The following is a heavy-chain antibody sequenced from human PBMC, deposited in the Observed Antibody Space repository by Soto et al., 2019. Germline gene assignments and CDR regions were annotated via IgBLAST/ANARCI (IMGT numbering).Heavy chain of an antibody. CDR2: ISGSGGST. J-gene: IGHJ1*01. Sequence: PGGSLRLSCAASGFTFSSYAMSWVRQAPGKGLEWVSAISGSGGSTYYADSVKGRFTISRDNSKNTLYLQMNSLRAEDTAVYYCAKDPRIAVAGPQYFQHWGQGTLVTVSS. V-gene: IGHV3-23*01. D-gene: IGHD6-19*01. CDR3: AKDPRIAVAGPQYFQH. CDR1: GFTFSSYA.